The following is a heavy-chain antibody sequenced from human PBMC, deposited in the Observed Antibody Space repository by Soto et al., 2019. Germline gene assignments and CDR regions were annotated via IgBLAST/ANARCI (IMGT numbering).Heavy chain of an antibody. CDR3: ARDRATVATRYYYGMDV. D-gene: IGHD4-17*01. V-gene: IGHV4-59*01. CDR1: GTSISSYY. J-gene: IGHJ6*02. CDR2: IHYSGTT. Sequence: SETLSLTCTVSGTSISSYYWSWIRQPPGKGLEWIANIHYSGTTNYNPSLASRVTLSVDTSKNQFSLKMTSVTAADRAMYFCARDRATVATRYYYGMDVWGQGTTVTVSS.